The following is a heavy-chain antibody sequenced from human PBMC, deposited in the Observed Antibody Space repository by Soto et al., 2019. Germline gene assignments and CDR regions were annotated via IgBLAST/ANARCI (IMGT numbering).Heavy chain of an antibody. D-gene: IGHD2-21*01. CDR3: ARRLVLLVSPIPGF. CDR2: INPNSGVT. CDR1: GYNFTGYH. J-gene: IGHJ4*02. V-gene: IGHV1-2*02. Sequence: QVQLVHSGAEVKKPGASVKVSCKASGYNFTGYHMHWVRQAPGQGLDWMGWINPNSGVTIYAQKFQGRVIMTRETPITTAYMELCRLTTVDTAVYYSARRLVLLVSPIPGFWSQGTLVTVST.